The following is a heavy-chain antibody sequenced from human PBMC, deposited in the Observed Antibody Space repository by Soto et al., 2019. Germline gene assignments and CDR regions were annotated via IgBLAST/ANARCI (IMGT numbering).Heavy chain of an antibody. CDR1: GGSISSGGYY. V-gene: IGHV4-31*03. Sequence: QVQLQESGPGLVKPSQTLSLTCTVSGGSISSGGYYWSWIRQHPGKGLEGIGNIYYSGSTSYNPSLKRRVTLSVDTSKNQFTLKLSSVTAADTAVYYGARVLLVVVPAAVVVFDYWVQGTLVTVAS. J-gene: IGHJ4*02. CDR2: IYYSGST. CDR3: ARVLLVVVPAAVVVFDY. D-gene: IGHD2-2*01.